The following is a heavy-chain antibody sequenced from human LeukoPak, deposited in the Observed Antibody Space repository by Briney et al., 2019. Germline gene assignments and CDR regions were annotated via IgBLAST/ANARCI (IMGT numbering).Heavy chain of an antibody. D-gene: IGHD7-27*01. V-gene: IGHV1-8*01. CDR3: ARNQPLTGDFHH. CDR1: GYTFTSFD. CDR2: MNPNSGDT. Sequence: GASVKVSCKASGYTFTSFDINWVRQATGQGLEWLGWMNPNSGDTGYAQKFRGRVTMTRNTSINTAYMEVSGLTSEDTAVYYCARNQPLTGDFHHWGQGTLVTVSS. J-gene: IGHJ4*02.